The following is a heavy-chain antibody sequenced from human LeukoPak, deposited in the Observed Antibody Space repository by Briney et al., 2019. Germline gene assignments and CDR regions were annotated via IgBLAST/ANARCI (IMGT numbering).Heavy chain of an antibody. Sequence: PGGSLRLSCAASGFTFSSYWMHWVRQAPGKGLVWVSRINSDGSSTSYADSVKGRFTISRDNAKNTLYLQMNSLRAEDTAVYYCARPHYYDSSGYYPCYYYYGMDVWGQGTTVTVSS. V-gene: IGHV3-74*01. J-gene: IGHJ6*02. CDR3: ARPHYYDSSGYYPCYYYYGMDV. D-gene: IGHD3-22*01. CDR2: INSDGSST. CDR1: GFTFSSYW.